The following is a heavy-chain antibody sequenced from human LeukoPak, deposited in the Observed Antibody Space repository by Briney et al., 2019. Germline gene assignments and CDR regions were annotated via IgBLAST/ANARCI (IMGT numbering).Heavy chain of an antibody. V-gene: IGHV1-18*04. Sequence: ASVKVSCKASGYTYTNHGITWVRQAPGQGLEWMGWISAYNRDTKHAQNFQGRVTLITESSTNTAYMELRSLKSDDTAVYYCARDPSNTSGWSPYFDYWGQGTLVTVSA. J-gene: IGHJ4*02. CDR1: GYTYTNHG. CDR2: ISAYNRDT. CDR3: ARDPSNTSGWSPYFDY. D-gene: IGHD6-13*01.